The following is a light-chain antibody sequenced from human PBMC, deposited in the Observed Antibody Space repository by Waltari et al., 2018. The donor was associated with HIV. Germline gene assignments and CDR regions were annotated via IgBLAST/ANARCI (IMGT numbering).Light chain of an antibody. CDR2: DTN. V-gene: IGLV1-51*01. Sequence: SVLTQPPSVSAAPGQRVPIFFSGSSSTLGHNFVSWCQQLPATAPKLRIYDTNKRPSGMPYRFPPSTSGTAATLTITGLQSGDEAVYYCGTWDHSLSALWVRGGGSKVTVL. CDR1: SSTLGHNF. J-gene: IGLJ3*02. CDR3: GTWDHSLSALWV.